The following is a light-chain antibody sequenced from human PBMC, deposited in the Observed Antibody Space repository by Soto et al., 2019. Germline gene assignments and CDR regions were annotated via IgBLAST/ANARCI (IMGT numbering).Light chain of an antibody. CDR2: DAS. Sequence: IMLTQSPDTLSLSPGERATLSCRASQSVRSERLAWYQHKRGQAPRLVIFDASSRATGIPERFSGSGSGTDFTLTITRLEPEDFAVYFCQQYDVSPITFGLGTRLEI. J-gene: IGKJ5*01. V-gene: IGKV3-20*01. CDR3: QQYDVSPIT. CDR1: QSVRSER.